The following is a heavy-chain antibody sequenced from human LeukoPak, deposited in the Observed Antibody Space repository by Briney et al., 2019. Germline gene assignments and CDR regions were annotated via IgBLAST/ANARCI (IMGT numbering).Heavy chain of an antibody. V-gene: IGHV4-59*01. J-gene: IGHJ4*02. CDR2: IYYSGST. CDR3: ARSSGAFDY. Sequence: SETLSLTCTVSGVPISTYDWSWIRQPPGKGLEWIGDIYYSGSTNYNPALKSRVTMSLDTSKNQFSLKLKSVTDANTAVYYCARSSGAFDYWGQGALVTVSS. D-gene: IGHD3-10*01. CDR1: GVPISTYD.